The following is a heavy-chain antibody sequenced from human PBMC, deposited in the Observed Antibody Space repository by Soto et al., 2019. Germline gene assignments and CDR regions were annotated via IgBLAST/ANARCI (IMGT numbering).Heavy chain of an antibody. Sequence: GGSLRLSCAASGFTFSSYAMHWVRQAPGKGLEWVAVISYDGSNTYYADSVKGRFTISRDNSKNTLYLQMNSLRAEDTAVYYCTKGPEVEMATIFGYWGQGTLVTVSS. CDR2: ISYDGSNT. CDR1: GFTFSSYA. V-gene: IGHV3-30*04. J-gene: IGHJ4*02. D-gene: IGHD5-12*01. CDR3: TKGPEVEMATIFGY.